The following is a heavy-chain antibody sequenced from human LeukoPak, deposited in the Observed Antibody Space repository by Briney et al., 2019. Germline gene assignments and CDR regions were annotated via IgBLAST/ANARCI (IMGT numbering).Heavy chain of an antibody. Sequence: ASVKVSCKASGGTFSSYAISWVRQAPGQGLEWMGGIIPIFGTANYAQKFQGRVTITADESTSTAYMELSSLRSEDTAVYYCARDSPAQYCSGGSCYYYDYWGQGTLVTVS. CDR2: IIPIFGTA. CDR3: ARDSPAQYCSGGSCYYYDY. J-gene: IGHJ4*02. CDR1: GGTFSSYA. V-gene: IGHV1-69*13. D-gene: IGHD2-15*01.